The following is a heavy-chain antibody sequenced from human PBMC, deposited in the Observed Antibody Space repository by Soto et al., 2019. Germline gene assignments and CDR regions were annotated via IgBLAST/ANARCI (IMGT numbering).Heavy chain of an antibody. D-gene: IGHD3-10*01. CDR2: IKYSGTT. CDR1: GGSISSSSCH. V-gene: IGHV4-39*01. Sequence: SETLSLTCTVSGGSISSSSCHWGWIRQPPGKGLEWIASIKYSGTTFYNPSLKSRVTLSVDTSKNQFSLKLSSVTAADTAVYYCASGHYYGSGSYYPRYFDYWGKGTLVTVSS. J-gene: IGHJ4*02. CDR3: ASGHYYGSGSYYPRYFDY.